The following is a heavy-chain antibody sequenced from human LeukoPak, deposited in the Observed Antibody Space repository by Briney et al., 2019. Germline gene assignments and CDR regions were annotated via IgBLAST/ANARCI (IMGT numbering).Heavy chain of an antibody. CDR3: ARDLAGRDGYKGFDY. CDR2: IYSGGST. V-gene: IGHV3-53*01. J-gene: IGHJ4*02. Sequence: PGGSLRLSCAASGFTVSSNYMTWVRQAPGKGLEWVSVIYSGGSTYYADSVKGRFTISRDNSKNTLYLQMNSLRAEDTAVYYCARDLAGRDGYKGFDYWGQGTLVTVSS. CDR1: GFTVSSNY. D-gene: IGHD5-24*01.